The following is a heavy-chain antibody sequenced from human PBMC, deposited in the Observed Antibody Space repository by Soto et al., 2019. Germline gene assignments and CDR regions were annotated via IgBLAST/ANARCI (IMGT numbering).Heavy chain of an antibody. CDR1: GFTFSSYA. CDR2: ISGSGVCT. V-gene: IGHV3-23*01. J-gene: IGHJ3*02. Sequence: EPQLLEAGGGLGHPGGSLRLSCAASGFTFSSYAMSWVRQAPGKGLEWVAAISGSGVCTDYADAVRGRSTISRANSTKTVDLQMNTLGAEDTAVYYCAKFYCISIMCQLPAAKSTGCFDIWCQGTLVTVS. D-gene: IGHD2-2*01. CDR3: AKFYCISIMCQLPAAKSTGCFDI.